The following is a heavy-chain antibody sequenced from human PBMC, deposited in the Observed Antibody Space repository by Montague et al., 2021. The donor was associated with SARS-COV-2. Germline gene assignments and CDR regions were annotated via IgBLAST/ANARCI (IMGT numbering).Heavy chain of an antibody. Sequence: SETLSLTCTVSGGSINDHYRSWIRQSPGKGLEWIGYISSNGKTNXNPSLKSRVTLSADASRNEFSLKLDSVTAADTAVYFCARRGYYDSAGYPWHLDLWGRGMLVTVSS. D-gene: IGHD3-22*01. V-gene: IGHV4-4*09. J-gene: IGHJ2*01. CDR1: GGSINDHY. CDR2: ISSNGKT. CDR3: ARRGYYDSAGYPWHLDL.